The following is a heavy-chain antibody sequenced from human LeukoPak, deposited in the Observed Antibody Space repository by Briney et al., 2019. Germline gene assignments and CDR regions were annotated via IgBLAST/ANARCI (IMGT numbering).Heavy chain of an antibody. D-gene: IGHD5-12*01. V-gene: IGHV3-23*01. CDR2: ISGSGGST. J-gene: IGHJ5*02. CDR3: AKEQRGYSGYMVGSCFDP. CDR1: GFTFGSYS. Sequence: GGSLRLSCAASGFTFGSYSMSWVRQAPGKGLEWVSSISGSGGSTYYADSVKGRFTISRDNSKKTLYLQMNSLRAEDTALYYCAKEQRGYSGYMVGSCFDPWGQGTLVTVSS.